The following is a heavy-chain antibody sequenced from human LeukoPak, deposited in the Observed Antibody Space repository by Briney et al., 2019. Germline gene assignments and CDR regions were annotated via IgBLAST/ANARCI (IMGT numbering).Heavy chain of an antibody. Sequence: GGSLRLSCAASGFTFSNYGMHWVRQAPGKGLEWVAVISHDGSNTYFADSVKGRFTISRDNSKNALYLQMNSLRGEDTAVYYCAKDIRWKLTMGDAFDIWGQGTMVTVSS. J-gene: IGHJ3*02. CDR1: GFTFSNYG. CDR2: ISHDGSNT. D-gene: IGHD4-23*01. CDR3: AKDIRWKLTMGDAFDI. V-gene: IGHV3-30*18.